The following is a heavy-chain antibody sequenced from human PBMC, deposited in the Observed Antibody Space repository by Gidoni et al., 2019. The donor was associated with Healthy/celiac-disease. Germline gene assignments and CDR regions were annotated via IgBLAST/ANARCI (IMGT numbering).Heavy chain of an antibody. J-gene: IGHJ4*02. CDR2: INHSGST. V-gene: IGHV4-34*01. CDR1: GGSFSGYY. CDR3: ARRVGYSYGKGSDY. D-gene: IGHD5-18*01. Sequence: QVQLQQWGAGLLKPSATMSLTCAGYGGSFSGYYWSWIRQPPGKGLEWIGEINHSGSTNSNPSLKSRVTISVDTSKNQFSLKLSSVTSAGTAVYYCARRVGYSYGKGSDYWGQGTLVTVSS.